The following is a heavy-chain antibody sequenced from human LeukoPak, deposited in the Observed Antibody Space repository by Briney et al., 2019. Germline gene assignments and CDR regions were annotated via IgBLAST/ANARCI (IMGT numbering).Heavy chain of an antibody. Sequence: AGGSLRLSCAASGFTFSSYCMHWVRQAPGRGLVWVSRINSDGSSASYADSVKGRFTISRDNAKNTLYLQMNSLRAEDTAVYYCAMNYGYYYYYMDVWGKGTTVTVSS. V-gene: IGHV3-74*01. CDR1: GFTFSSYC. D-gene: IGHD1-7*01. CDR2: INSDGSSA. J-gene: IGHJ6*03. CDR3: AMNYGYYYYYMDV.